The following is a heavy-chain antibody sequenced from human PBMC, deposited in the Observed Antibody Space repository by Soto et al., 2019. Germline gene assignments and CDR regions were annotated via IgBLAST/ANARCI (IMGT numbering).Heavy chain of an antibody. V-gene: IGHV3-21*01. CDR3: ARETRGGYCSGGSCPDVNWFDP. CDR1: GFTFSSYS. Sequence: GGSLRLSCAASGFTFSSYSMNWVRQAPGKGLEWVSSISSSSSYIYYADSVKGRFTISRDNAKNSLYLQMNSLRAEDTAVYYCARETRGGYCSGGSCPDVNWFDPWGQGTLVTVSS. D-gene: IGHD2-15*01. J-gene: IGHJ5*02. CDR2: ISSSSSYI.